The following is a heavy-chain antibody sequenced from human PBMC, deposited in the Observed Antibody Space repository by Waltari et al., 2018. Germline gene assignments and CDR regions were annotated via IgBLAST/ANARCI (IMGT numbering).Heavy chain of an antibody. Sequence: QVQLVQSGAEVKKPGASVKVSCKASGYTFSNFAIHWVRPAPGQRLEWMGWITAGNDNTKYSQKFQGRLTSTRDTSASTAYMELSSLTSEDTAVYYCAAFTSGWSYGMDVWGQGTTVTVSS. CDR3: AAFTSGWSYGMDV. D-gene: IGHD6-19*01. V-gene: IGHV1-3*01. CDR1: GYTFSNFA. CDR2: ITAGNDNT. J-gene: IGHJ6*02.